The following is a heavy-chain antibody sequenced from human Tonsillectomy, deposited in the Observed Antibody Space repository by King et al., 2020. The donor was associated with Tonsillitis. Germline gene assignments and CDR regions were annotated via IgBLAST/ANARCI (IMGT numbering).Heavy chain of an antibody. D-gene: IGHD6-19*01. CDR2: ISGSGTNT. V-gene: IGHV3-23*04. Sequence: VQLVESGGGLVQPGESLRLSCAASGFTFSSYAMNWVRQAPGKGLEWVSAISGSGTNTYYADSVKGRFTISRDISKNTLYLQMNSLRAEDGAVYYCAKGVSGNSGSFDYWGQGTLVSVSS. CDR3: AKGVSGNSGSFDY. J-gene: IGHJ4*02. CDR1: GFTFSSYA.